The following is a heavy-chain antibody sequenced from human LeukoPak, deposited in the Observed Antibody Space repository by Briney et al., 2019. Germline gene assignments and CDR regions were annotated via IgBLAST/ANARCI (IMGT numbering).Heavy chain of an antibody. CDR3: AVGVATIPSKDWFDP. CDR2: INPNSGGT. Sequence: ASVKVSCKASRYTFTGYYMHWVRQAPGQGLEWMGWINPNSGGTNYAQKFQGRVTMTRDTSISTAYMELSRLRSDDTAVYYCAVGVATIPSKDWFDPWGQGTLVTVSS. D-gene: IGHD5-12*01. V-gene: IGHV1-2*02. J-gene: IGHJ5*02. CDR1: RYTFTGYY.